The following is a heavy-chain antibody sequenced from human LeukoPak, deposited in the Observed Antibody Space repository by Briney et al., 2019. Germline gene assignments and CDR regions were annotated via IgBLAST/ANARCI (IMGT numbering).Heavy chain of an antibody. V-gene: IGHV4-59*01. Sequence: PWETLSLTCTVSGGSISSYYWSWVRQPLGKGLEWIGDIYYSGSTNYNPSLKSRVTISVDTSKNQFSLKLSSVTAADTAVYYCAASGSYYRDYYYGMDVWGQGTTVTVSS. CDR1: GGSISSYY. D-gene: IGHD1-26*01. J-gene: IGHJ6*02. CDR2: IYYSGST. CDR3: AASGSYYRDYYYGMDV.